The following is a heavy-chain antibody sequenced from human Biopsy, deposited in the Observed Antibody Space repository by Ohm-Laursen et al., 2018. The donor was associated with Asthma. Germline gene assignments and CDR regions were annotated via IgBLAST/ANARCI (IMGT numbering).Heavy chain of an antibody. CDR3: ARSFVLGIPDY. V-gene: IGHV1-3*01. CDR2: INAGNGNT. CDR1: GYTFTSYA. J-gene: IGHJ4*02. D-gene: IGHD2-21*01. Sequence: VATVKISCKASGYTFTSYAMHWVRQAPGQRLEWMGWINAGNGNTKYSQKFQGRVTITRDTSASTAYMELSRLRSDDTAVYYCARSFVLGIPDYWGQGTLVTVSS.